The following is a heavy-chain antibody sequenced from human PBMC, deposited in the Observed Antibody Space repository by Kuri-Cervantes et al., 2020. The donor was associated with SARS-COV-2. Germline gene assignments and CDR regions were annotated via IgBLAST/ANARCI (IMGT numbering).Heavy chain of an antibody. V-gene: IGHV4-39*07. CDR1: GGSISSSSYY. D-gene: IGHD3-10*01. CDR2: IYYSGST. J-gene: IGHJ3*02. CDR3: ARMAGTLLFQDGFDI. Sequence: GSLRLSCTVSGGSISSSSYYWGWIRQPPGKGLEWIGSIYYSGSTYYNPSLKSRVTMSVDTSRNQFSLKLRSVTAADTAVYYCARMAGTLLFQDGFDIWAQGTMVTVSS.